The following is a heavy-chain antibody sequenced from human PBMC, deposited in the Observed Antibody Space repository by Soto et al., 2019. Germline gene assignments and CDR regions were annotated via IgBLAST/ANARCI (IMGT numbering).Heavy chain of an antibody. CDR1: GGSISSGGYS. Sequence: QVQLQESGPGLVKPSQTLSLTCTVSGGSISSGGYSWNWVRQHPGKGLEWIGHIYYSGSIHYNSSLKSRVTISVDTSKNQFSRKLSSVTAADTAMYYCAREGMIVVVNDGAFDIWGQGTMVTVSS. CDR2: IYYSGSI. D-gene: IGHD3-22*01. J-gene: IGHJ3*02. V-gene: IGHV4-31*03. CDR3: AREGMIVVVNDGAFDI.